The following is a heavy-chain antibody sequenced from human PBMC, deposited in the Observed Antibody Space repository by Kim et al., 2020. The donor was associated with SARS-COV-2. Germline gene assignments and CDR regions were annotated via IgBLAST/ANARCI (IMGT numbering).Heavy chain of an antibody. CDR2: INHSGST. CDR1: GGSFSGYY. Sequence: SETLSLTCAVYGGSFSGYYWSWIRQPPGKGLEWIGEINHSGSTNYNPSLKSRVTISVDTSKNQFSLKLSSVTAADTAVYYCARHTLVVPAANDYWGQGTLVTVSS. D-gene: IGHD2-2*01. J-gene: IGHJ4*02. CDR3: ARHTLVVPAANDY. V-gene: IGHV4-34*01.